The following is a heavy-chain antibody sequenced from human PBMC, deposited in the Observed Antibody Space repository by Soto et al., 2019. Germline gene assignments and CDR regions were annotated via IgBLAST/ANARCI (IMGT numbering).Heavy chain of an antibody. J-gene: IGHJ6*01. V-gene: IGHV4-39*01. CDR2: IYYTGLT. CDR1: GDAVSSAGDY. Sequence: EALALSRTDSGDAVSSAGDYWGWVRQPPGKGLEWIVNIYYTGLTFYNPSLKSRVSISVDTSKNQFSLNLTSVTAAATAVYFCGRQYDFWSPYYYTMDGWGPGTTATVYS. CDR3: GRQYDFWSPYYYTMDG. D-gene: IGHD3-3*01.